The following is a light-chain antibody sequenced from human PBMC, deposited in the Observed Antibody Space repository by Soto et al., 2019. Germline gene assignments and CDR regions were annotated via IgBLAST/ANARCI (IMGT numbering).Light chain of an antibody. CDR2: DDD. Sequence: SYELTQPPSVAVAPGQTARISCGGINIGRESVQWYQQNPGQAPVLVVYDDDDRPSGIPERFSGSKSGDTAILTISRVEGGDEADYYCQLWYRGSDHRGVFGTGTKLTVL. V-gene: IGLV3-21*02. J-gene: IGLJ1*01. CDR1: NIGRES. CDR3: QLWYRGSDHRGV.